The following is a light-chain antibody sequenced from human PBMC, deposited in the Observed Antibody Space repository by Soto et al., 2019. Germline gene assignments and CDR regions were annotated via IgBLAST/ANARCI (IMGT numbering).Light chain of an antibody. CDR3: QQYYSTPPA. J-gene: IGKJ1*01. Sequence: DIVMTQSPDSLAVSLGERATINCKSSQSVLYSSNNKNYLAWYQQKPGQPPKLLIYWASTRESGVPDRFSGSGSGTDVTLTTSSLQAEDVAVYYCQQYYSTPPAFGQGTKVEIK. CDR1: QSVLYSSNNKNY. CDR2: WAS. V-gene: IGKV4-1*01.